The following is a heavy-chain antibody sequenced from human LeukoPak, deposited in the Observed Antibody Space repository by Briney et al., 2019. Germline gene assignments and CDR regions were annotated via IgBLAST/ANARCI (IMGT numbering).Heavy chain of an antibody. V-gene: IGHV3-48*04. CDR1: GFTFRTPG. D-gene: IGHD3-10*01. Sequence: GGSLRLSCAAPGFTFRTPGMNWVRQAPGKGLEWVSYISSSGSTIYYADSVKGRFTISRDNAKNSLYLQMNSLRAEDTAVYYCARDSDIQYYYGSGSYSGRNYYYYMDVWGKGTTVTVSS. CDR3: ARDSDIQYYYGSGSYSGRNYYYYMDV. CDR2: ISSSGSTI. J-gene: IGHJ6*03.